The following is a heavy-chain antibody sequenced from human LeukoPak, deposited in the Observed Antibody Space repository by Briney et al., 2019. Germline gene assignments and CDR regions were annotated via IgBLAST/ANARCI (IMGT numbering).Heavy chain of an antibody. V-gene: IGHV3-48*01. Sequence: GGYLRLSCAASGFTFSSYSMNWVRQAPGKGLEWVSYISSSSSTIYYADSVKGRFTISRDNAKNSLYLQMNTLRAEDTAVYYCTRGMKTSAPYYYYYYMDVWGTGTTVAVSS. D-gene: IGHD1-26*01. CDR2: ISSSSSTI. CDR3: TRGMKTSAPYYYYYYMDV. CDR1: GFTFSSYS. J-gene: IGHJ6*03.